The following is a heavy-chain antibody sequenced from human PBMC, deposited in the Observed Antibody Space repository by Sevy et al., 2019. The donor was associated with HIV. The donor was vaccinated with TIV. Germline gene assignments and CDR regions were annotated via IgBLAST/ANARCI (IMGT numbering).Heavy chain of an antibody. Sequence: GGSLRLSCAASGFTISSYSMNWVRQAPGKGLEWVSYISSSSSTLYYADSVKGRFTISRDNAKNSLYLQMNSLRDEDTAVYYCAGRNYGSGIFAFDIWGQGTMVTVSS. CDR1: GFTISSYS. D-gene: IGHD3-10*01. V-gene: IGHV3-48*02. J-gene: IGHJ3*02. CDR2: ISSSSSTL. CDR3: AGRNYGSGIFAFDI.